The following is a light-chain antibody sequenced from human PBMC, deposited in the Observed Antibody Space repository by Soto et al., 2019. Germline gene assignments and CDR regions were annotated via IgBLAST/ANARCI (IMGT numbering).Light chain of an antibody. V-gene: IGKV3-15*01. CDR2: GAY. J-gene: IGKJ2*01. Sequence: ETVMTQSPATLSVSPGERATLSCRATQSGNNNLAWYQQKPGQAPRLLIYGAYTRATGIPARFSGSGSETEFTLTISSLQSEDFAVYYCQHYNNWPYTFGQGTKLESK. CDR1: QSGNNN. CDR3: QHYNNWPYT.